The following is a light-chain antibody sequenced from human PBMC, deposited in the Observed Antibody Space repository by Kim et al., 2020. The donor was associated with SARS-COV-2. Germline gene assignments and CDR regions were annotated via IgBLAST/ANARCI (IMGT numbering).Light chain of an antibody. CDR2: DAS. CDR1: QGTGAF. CDR3: QQLSNYPIT. Sequence: ASVGDKVPITCRASQGTGAFLAWYQQKPGKAPRVLIYDASTLQSGVPSRFSGSGSGTFFTLTISNLQPEDFATYYCQQLSNYPITFGQGTRVEIK. J-gene: IGKJ5*01. V-gene: IGKV1-9*01.